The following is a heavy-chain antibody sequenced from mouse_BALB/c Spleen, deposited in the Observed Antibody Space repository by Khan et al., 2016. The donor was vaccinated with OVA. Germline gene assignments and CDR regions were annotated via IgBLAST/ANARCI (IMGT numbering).Heavy chain of an antibody. CDR2: ISCYNGAT. Sequence: LVKTGASVKISCKASGYSFTGYYMHWVKQSPGKSLEWIGYISCYNGATSYNQKFKGKATFTVDTSSRTAYMQLNSLTSEDYAVYYYARGDYYGSSSFAYWGQGTLVTVSA. CDR3: ARGDYYGSSSFAY. CDR1: GYSFTGYY. J-gene: IGHJ3*01. D-gene: IGHD1-1*01. V-gene: IGHV1S34*01.